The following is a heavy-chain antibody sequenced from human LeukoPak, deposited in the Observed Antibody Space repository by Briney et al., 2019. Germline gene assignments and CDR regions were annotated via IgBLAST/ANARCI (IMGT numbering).Heavy chain of an antibody. CDR2: ISAYNGNT. Sequence: ASVKVSCKASGYTFTSYGISWVRQAPGQGLEWMGWISAYNGNTNYAQKLQGRVTMTTDTSTSTAYMELRSLRSDDTAVYYCARDRVVAATRYYYYYYMDVWGKGTTVTISS. J-gene: IGHJ6*03. D-gene: IGHD2-15*01. CDR3: ARDRVVAATRYYYYYYMDV. CDR1: GYTFTSYG. V-gene: IGHV1-18*01.